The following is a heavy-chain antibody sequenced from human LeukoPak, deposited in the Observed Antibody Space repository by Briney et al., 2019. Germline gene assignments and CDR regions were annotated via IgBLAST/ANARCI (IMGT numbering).Heavy chain of an antibody. Sequence: PSQTLSLTCTVSGGSISSGSYYWSWNRQPAGKGLEWIGRIYTSGSTNYNPSLKSRVTISVDTSKNQYSLKLSSVPAADTAVYYCARDTIEYYYDSSGSYYFDYWGQGTLVTVSS. CDR1: GGSISSGSYY. CDR3: ARDTIEYYYDSSGSYYFDY. J-gene: IGHJ4*02. V-gene: IGHV4-61*02. D-gene: IGHD3-22*01. CDR2: IYTSGST.